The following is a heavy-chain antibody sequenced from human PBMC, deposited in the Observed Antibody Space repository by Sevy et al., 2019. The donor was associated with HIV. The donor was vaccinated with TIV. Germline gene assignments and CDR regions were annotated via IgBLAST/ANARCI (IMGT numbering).Heavy chain of an antibody. CDR3: ARVGYCSGGSCYDTGYYYGMDV. V-gene: IGHV3-30-3*01. D-gene: IGHD2-15*01. CDR1: GFTFSSYA. Sequence: GGSLRLSCAASGFTFSSYAMHWVRQAPGKGLEWVAVISYDGSNKYYADSVKGRFTISRDNSKNTLYLQMNSLRAEDTAIYYCARVGYCSGGSCYDTGYYYGMDVWGQGTTVTVSS. CDR2: ISYDGSNK. J-gene: IGHJ6*02.